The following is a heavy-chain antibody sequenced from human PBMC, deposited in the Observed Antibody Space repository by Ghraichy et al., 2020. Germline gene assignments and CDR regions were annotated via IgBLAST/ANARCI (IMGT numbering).Heavy chain of an antibody. D-gene: IGHD6-6*01. CDR1: GGTFSSYA. Sequence: SVKVSCKASGGTFSSYAISWVRQAPGQGLEWMGGIIPIFGTANYAQKFQGRVTITADESTSTAYMELSSLRSEDTAVYYCARAGYSSSPEDGPRFDYWGQGTLVTVSS. J-gene: IGHJ4*02. CDR2: IIPIFGTA. CDR3: ARAGYSSSPEDGPRFDY. V-gene: IGHV1-69*13.